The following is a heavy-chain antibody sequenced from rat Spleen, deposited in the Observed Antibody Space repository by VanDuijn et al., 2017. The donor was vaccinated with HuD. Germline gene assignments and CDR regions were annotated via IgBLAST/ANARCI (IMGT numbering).Heavy chain of an antibody. J-gene: IGHJ2*01. Sequence: EVQLVESGGGLVQPGRSLKLSCAASGFTFSDYNMAWVRQAPKKGLEWVATISYDGSSTYYRDSVKGRFTISRDNAKSTPYLQMDSLRSEDTATYYCARRGSCFDYWGQGVMVTVSS. CDR1: GFTFSDYN. CDR2: ISYDGSST. V-gene: IGHV5-7*01. D-gene: IGHD5-1*01. CDR3: ARRGSCFDY.